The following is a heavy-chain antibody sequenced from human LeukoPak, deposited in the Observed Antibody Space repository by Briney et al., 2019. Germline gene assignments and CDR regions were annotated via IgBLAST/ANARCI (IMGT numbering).Heavy chain of an antibody. Sequence: SETLSLTCTGSGGSVSSGSYYWSWIRQPPGKGLEWIGYIYYSGSTNYNPSLKSRVTISVDTSKNQFSLKLSSVTAADTAVYYCASGYSYGYGFWYFDLWGRGTLVTVSS. CDR2: IYYSGST. CDR1: GGSVSSGSYY. D-gene: IGHD5-18*01. V-gene: IGHV4-61*01. J-gene: IGHJ2*01. CDR3: ASGYSYGYGFWYFDL.